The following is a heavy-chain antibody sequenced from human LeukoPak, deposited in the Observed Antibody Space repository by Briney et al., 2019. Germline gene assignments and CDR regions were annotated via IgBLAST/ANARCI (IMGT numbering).Heavy chain of an antibody. CDR2: IYSGGST. CDR1: GFTVSSNY. CDR3: ARDSRDGYNYAFDI. D-gene: IGHD5-24*01. J-gene: IGHJ3*02. Sequence: GGSLRLSCAASGFTVSSNYMSWVRQAPGKGLEWVSVIYSGGSTYYADSVKGRFTISRDNSKNTLYLQMNSLRAEDTAVYYCARDSRDGYNYAFDIWGQGTMVTVSS. V-gene: IGHV3-66*01.